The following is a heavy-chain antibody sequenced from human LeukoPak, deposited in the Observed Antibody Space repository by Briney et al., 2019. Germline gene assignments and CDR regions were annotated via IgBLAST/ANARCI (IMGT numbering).Heavy chain of an antibody. CDR2: IIVSGHST. J-gene: IGHJ3*02. D-gene: IGHD3-10*01. V-gene: IGHV3-23*01. CDR3: AKSMIRGVNDAFDI. Sequence: GGSXRLSCAASGFTFSSYGMSWVRQAPGKGLEWVSVIIVSGHSTYYALSVKPRFTISRDNSKNTLYLQMNSLRAEDTAVYYCAKSMIRGVNDAFDIWGQGTMVTVSS. CDR1: GFTFSSYG.